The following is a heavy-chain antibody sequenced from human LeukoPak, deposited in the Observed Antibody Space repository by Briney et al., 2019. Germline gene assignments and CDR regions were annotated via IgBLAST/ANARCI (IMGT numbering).Heavy chain of an antibody. CDR1: GFTLSSYE. CDR3: ARGPYSSNWYVDY. CDR2: ISRTGNSI. Sequence: GGSLRLSCAASGFTLSSYEMNWVRLAPGKGLEWISYISRTGNSIYYADSVKGRFTISRDSAKNSLYLQMNILRAEDTAVYYCARGPYSSNWYVDYWGQGTLVTVAS. V-gene: IGHV3-48*03. D-gene: IGHD6-13*01. J-gene: IGHJ4*02.